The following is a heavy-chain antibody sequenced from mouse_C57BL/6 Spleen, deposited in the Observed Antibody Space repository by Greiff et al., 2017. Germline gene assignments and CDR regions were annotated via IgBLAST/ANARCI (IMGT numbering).Heavy chain of an antibody. CDR2: INPGSGGT. Sequence: VQLQQSGAELVRPGTSVKVSCKASGYAFTNYLIEWVKQRPGQGLEWIGVINPGSGGTNYNEKFKGKATLTADKSSSTAYMQLRSLTSEDSAVYVCARGGYGNLWYFDVWGTGTTVTVSS. D-gene: IGHD2-1*01. CDR1: GYAFTNYL. V-gene: IGHV1-54*01. J-gene: IGHJ1*03. CDR3: ARGGYGNLWYFDV.